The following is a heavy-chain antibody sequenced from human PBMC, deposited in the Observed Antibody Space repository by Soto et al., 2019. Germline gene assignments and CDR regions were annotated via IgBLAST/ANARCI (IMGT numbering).Heavy chain of an antibody. V-gene: IGHV5-51*01. Sequence: GASQKISCKGSGYKFTSYLIGSVRQMPGKGLEWMGIIYPGDSDTRYSPSFQGQVTISADKSISTAYLQWSSLKASDTAMYYCARHSGGGWLQANDAFDIWGQGTMVTVSS. CDR2: IYPGDSDT. CDR3: ARHSGGGWLQANDAFDI. D-gene: IGHD5-12*01. J-gene: IGHJ3*02. CDR1: GYKFTSYL.